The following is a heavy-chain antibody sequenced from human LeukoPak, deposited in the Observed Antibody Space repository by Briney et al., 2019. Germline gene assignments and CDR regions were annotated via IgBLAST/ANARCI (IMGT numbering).Heavy chain of an antibody. V-gene: IGHV1-2*02. CDR2: INPNSGGT. J-gene: IGHJ4*02. Sequence: ASVKVSCTASGYTFTGYYMHWVRQAPGQGLEWMGWINPNSGGTNYAQKFQGRVTMTRDTSISTAYMELSRLRSDDTAVYYCARGGPKRIAVAGMSFDYWGQGTLVTVSS. CDR1: GYTFTGYY. CDR3: ARGGPKRIAVAGMSFDY. D-gene: IGHD6-19*01.